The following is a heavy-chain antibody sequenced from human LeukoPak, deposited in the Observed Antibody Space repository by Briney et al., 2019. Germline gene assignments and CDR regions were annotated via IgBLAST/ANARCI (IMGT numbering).Heavy chain of an antibody. CDR3: ARRLSSGGYSSSCGY. Sequence: GGSLRLSCAASGFTFSSYGMHWVRQAPGKGLEWVSYISSSSSTIYYADSVKGRFTISRDNAKNSLYLQMNSLRAEDTAVYYCARRLSSGGYSSSCGYWGQGTLVTVSS. D-gene: IGHD6-13*01. V-gene: IGHV3-48*04. CDR1: GFTFSSYG. CDR2: ISSSSSTI. J-gene: IGHJ4*02.